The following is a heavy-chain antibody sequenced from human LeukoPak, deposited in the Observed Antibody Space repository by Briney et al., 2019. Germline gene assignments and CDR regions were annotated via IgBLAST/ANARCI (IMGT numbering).Heavy chain of an antibody. CDR3: ARVSDSSGYYYYYYGMDV. CDR1: GGSFSGYY. V-gene: IGHV4-34*01. D-gene: IGHD3-22*01. J-gene: IGHJ6*02. CDR2: INHSGST. Sequence: SETLSLTCAVYGGSFSGYYWSWIRQPPGKGLEWIGEINHSGSTNYNPSLKSRVTISVDTSKNQFSLKLSSVTAADTAVYYCARVSDSSGYYYYYYGMDVWGQGTTVTVSS.